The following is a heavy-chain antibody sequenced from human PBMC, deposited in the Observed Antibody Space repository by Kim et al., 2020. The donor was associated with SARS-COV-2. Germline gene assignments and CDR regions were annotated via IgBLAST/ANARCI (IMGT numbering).Heavy chain of an antibody. Sequence: GGSLRLSCAASGFTFSSYDMHWVRQATGKGLEWVSAIGTAGDTYYPGSVKGRFTISRENAKNSLYLQMNSLRAGDTAVYYCARGSLIGLHADYWGQGTLVTVSS. CDR2: IGTAGDT. CDR1: GFTFSSYD. J-gene: IGHJ4*02. CDR3: ARGSLIGLHADY. V-gene: IGHV3-13*04. D-gene: IGHD5-18*01.